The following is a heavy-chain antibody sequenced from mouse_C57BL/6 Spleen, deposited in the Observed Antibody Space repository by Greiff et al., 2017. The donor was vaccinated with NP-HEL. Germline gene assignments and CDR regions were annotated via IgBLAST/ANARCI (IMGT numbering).Heavy chain of an antibody. CDR1: GFTFSSYA. CDR3: TRESASGAY. CDR2: ISSGGDYI. V-gene: IGHV5-9-1*02. D-gene: IGHD6-2*01. J-gene: IGHJ3*01. Sequence: EVKLMESGEGLVKPGGSLKLSCAASGFTFSSYAMSWVRQTPEKRLEWVAYISSGGDYIYYADTVKGRFTISRDKARNTLYLQMSSLESDDAAMYYCTRESASGAYWGQGTLVTVSA.